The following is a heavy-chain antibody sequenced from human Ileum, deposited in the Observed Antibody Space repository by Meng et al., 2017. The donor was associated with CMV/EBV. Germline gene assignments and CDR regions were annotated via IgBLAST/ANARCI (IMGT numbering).Heavy chain of an antibody. CDR2: INHSGST. J-gene: IGHJ5*02. D-gene: IGHD2-2*01. CDR1: GGSFSGSY. CDR3: ASEPGYCISTSCYGGWFDP. Sequence: QVQLPQWGAVLFKPAETPSLTCAVYGGSFSGSYWSWIRQPPGKGLEWIGEINHSGSTTYNPSLKSRVTISVDTSKNQLSLKLSSVTAADTAVYYCASEPGYCISTSCYGGWFDPWGQGTLVTVSS. V-gene: IGHV4-34*01.